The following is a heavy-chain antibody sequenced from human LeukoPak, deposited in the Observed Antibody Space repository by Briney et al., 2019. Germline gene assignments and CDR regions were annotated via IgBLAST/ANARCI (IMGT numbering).Heavy chain of an antibody. CDR2: ISGSGGST. CDR1: GFTFSSYA. V-gene: IGHV3-23*01. CDR3: VRDDDRPDNGLDY. D-gene: IGHD3-22*01. J-gene: IGHJ4*02. Sequence: GGSLRLSCAASGFTFSSYAMSWVRQAPGKGLEWVSAISGSGGSTYYVDSVKGRFTISRDNSKNTLYLQMNSLRAEDTAVYYCVRDDDRPDNGLDYWGQGTLVTVSS.